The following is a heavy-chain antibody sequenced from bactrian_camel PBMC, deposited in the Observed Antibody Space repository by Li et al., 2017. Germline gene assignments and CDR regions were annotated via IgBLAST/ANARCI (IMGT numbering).Heavy chain of an antibody. V-gene: IGHV3S53*01. CDR3: AADDGATGGGLDVLFNPLLPMEYRY. D-gene: IGHD5*01. CDR1: GNPPNTAY. CDR2: VDHDGVA. Sequence: QLVESGGGSVEAGGSLRLSCAYSGNPPNTAYMAWFRQLPGKEREGVAAVDHDGVASYQASVKGRFTISKDNFKDTLILQMNSLKPDDTAVYYCAADDGATGGGLDVLFNPLLPMEYRYWGQGTQVTVS. J-gene: IGHJ4*01.